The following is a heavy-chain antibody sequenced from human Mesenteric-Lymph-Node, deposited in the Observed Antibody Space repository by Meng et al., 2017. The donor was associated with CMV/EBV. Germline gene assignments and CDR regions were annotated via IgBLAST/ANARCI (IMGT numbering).Heavy chain of an antibody. CDR2: IYESGST. J-gene: IGHJ4*02. V-gene: IGHV4-30-4*01. CDR3: AREGTNSYYFDY. Sequence: VSGDSISSGDSYWSWIRQPPGKGLEWIGYIYESGSTSYNPSLESRVTISVDTSKNQFSLKVMSVTAADTAVYYCAREGTNSYYFDYWGQGTLVTVSS. D-gene: IGHD1-14*01. CDR1: GDSISSGDSY.